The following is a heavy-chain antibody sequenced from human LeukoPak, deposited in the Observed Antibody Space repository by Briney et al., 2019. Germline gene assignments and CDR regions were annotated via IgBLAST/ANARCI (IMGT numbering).Heavy chain of an antibody. CDR1: GFTFSSYA. CDR3: ARDGYSGYDYVDYFDY. CDR2: ISYDGSNK. D-gene: IGHD5-12*01. Sequence: GGSLRLSCAASGFTFSSYAMHWVRQAPGKGLEWVAVISYDGSNKYSADSVKGRFTISRDNSKNTLYLQMNSLRAEDTAVYYCARDGYSGYDYVDYFDYWGQGTLVTVSS. V-gene: IGHV3-30*04. J-gene: IGHJ4*02.